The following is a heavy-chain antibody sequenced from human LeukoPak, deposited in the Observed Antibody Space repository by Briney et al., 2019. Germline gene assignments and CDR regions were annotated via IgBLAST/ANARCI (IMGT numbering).Heavy chain of an antibody. D-gene: IGHD1-26*01. CDR3: GMSGDRVPLQDDVFDV. V-gene: IGHV5-51*01. CDR2: IYPGDSGP. J-gene: IGHJ3*01. CDR1: GYIFTSYC. Sequence: GASLEISCKVSGYIFTSYCIGWVRQLPGKGLEGMGIIYPGDSGPTYSPSFQGQVTISVDKSINTAYLQWSSLQASDTAMYYCGMSGDRVPLQDDVFDVWGQGTMVTVST.